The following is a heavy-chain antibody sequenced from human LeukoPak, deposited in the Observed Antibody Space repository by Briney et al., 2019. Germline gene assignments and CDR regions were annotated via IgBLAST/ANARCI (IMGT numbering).Heavy chain of an antibody. J-gene: IGHJ4*02. CDR1: GGSIGSGIYS. D-gene: IGHD3-22*01. CDR3: VRDGDYYDSGGYGNI. V-gene: IGHV4-30-2*01. Sequence: SQTLSLTCSVSGGSIGSGIYSWSWIRQPPGKGREWIGYIFHTGSTSYNPSLKSRVTISVDTSKNQFSLKLSSVTAADTAMYYCVRDGDYYDSGGYGNIWGQGTLVTVSS. CDR2: IFHTGST.